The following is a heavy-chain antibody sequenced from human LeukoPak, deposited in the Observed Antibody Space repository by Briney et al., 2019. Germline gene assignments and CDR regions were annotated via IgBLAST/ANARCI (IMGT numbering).Heavy chain of an antibody. CDR1: GGSISSGSYY. Sequence: PSETLSLTCTVSGGSISSGSYYWSWIRQPAGKGLEWIGRIYTSGSTNYNPSLKSRVTISVDTSKNQFSLKLSSVNAADTAVYYCASNQYSSSTYYYYYYMDVWGKGTTVTVSS. J-gene: IGHJ6*03. V-gene: IGHV4-61*02. CDR3: ASNQYSSSTYYYYYYMDV. D-gene: IGHD6-6*01. CDR2: IYTSGST.